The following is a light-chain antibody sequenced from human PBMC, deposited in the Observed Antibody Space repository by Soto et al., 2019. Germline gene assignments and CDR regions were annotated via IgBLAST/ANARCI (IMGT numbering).Light chain of an antibody. J-gene: IGLJ3*02. CDR3: SSYGGSDNLV. CDR1: SSDVGGNNY. Sequence: QSALTQPPSASGSPGQSVTISCTGTSSDVGGNNYVSWYQQHPGKAPKLIIYEVVKRPSGVPDRFSGSKSGDTASLTVSGVQAEDEADYYCSSYGGSDNLVFGGGTKLTVL. CDR2: EVV. V-gene: IGLV2-8*01.